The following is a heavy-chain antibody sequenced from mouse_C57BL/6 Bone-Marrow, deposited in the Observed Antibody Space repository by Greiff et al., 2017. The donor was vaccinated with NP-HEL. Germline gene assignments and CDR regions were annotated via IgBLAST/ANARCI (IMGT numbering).Heavy chain of an antibody. J-gene: IGHJ4*01. V-gene: IGHV1-64*01. CDR1: GYTFTSYW. CDR3: ARKGDYYFTMDY. CDR2: VPPNSGST. Sequence: QVQLQQPGAELVKPGASVKLSCKASGYTFTSYWMHWVKQRPGQGLEWIGMVPPNSGSTNYNEKFKSKATLTVDKSSSTAYMQLSSLTSEDSAVYYCARKGDYYFTMDYWGQGTSVTVSS. D-gene: IGHD2-13*01.